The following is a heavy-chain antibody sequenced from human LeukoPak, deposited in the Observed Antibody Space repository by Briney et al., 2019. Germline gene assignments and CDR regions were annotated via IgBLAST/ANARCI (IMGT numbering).Heavy chain of an antibody. Sequence: SETLSLTCTVSGGSISSYYWSWIRQPPGKGLEWIGYIYYSGSTNYNPSLKSRVTISVDTSKNQFSLKLSSVTAADTAVYYCASRYDSSGYPFDYWGQGTLVTVSS. CDR2: IYYSGST. V-gene: IGHV4-59*01. CDR3: ASRYDSSGYPFDY. J-gene: IGHJ4*02. D-gene: IGHD3-22*01. CDR1: GGSISSYY.